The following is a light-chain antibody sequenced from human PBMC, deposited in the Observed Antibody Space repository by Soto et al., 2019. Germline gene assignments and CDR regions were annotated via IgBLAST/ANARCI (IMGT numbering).Light chain of an antibody. CDR1: SSDVGSYNL. J-gene: IGLJ3*02. CDR3: CSYAGSSIWV. CDR2: EVS. V-gene: IGLV2-23*02. Sequence: QSALTQPASVSGSPGQSITISCTETSSDVGSYNLVSSYQQHPGKAPKVILYEVSKAPSGISSRFSGSKSGNTAFLTISGLQAEDEADYYCCSYAGSSIWVFGGGTKLTVL.